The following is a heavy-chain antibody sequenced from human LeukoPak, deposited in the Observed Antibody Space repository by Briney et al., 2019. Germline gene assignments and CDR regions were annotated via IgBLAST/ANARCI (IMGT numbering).Heavy chain of an antibody. J-gene: IGHJ4*02. CDR2: INHSGST. CDR3: ARGGHDYGDYHLDY. V-gene: IGHV4-34*01. Sequence: SETLSLTCAVYGGSFSGYHWSWIRQPPGKGLEWIGEINHSGSTNYNPSLKSRVTISVDTSKNQFSLKLSSVTAADTAVYYCARGGHDYGDYHLDYWGQGTLVTVSS. D-gene: IGHD4-17*01. CDR1: GGSFSGYH.